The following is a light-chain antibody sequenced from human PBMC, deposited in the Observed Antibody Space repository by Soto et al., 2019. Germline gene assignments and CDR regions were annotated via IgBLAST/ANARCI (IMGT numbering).Light chain of an antibody. Sequence: IHMTQSPSTMSASVGDRVTITCRASQSIDSWLAWYQQKPGKAPKFLMYKASNLESGFPSRFSGSGSETEFTLTTSSLQPDDFAIYYCQHYKSYPWTFGQGTKVDIK. CDR1: QSIDSW. V-gene: IGKV1-5*03. CDR3: QHYKSYPWT. CDR2: KAS. J-gene: IGKJ1*01.